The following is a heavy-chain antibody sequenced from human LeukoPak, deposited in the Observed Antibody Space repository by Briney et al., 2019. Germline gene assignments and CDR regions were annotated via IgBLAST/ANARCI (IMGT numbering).Heavy chain of an antibody. Sequence: SETLSLTCTVSGGSISSYCWSWIRQPAGKGLEWIGRIYTSGSTYYNPSLKSRVTMSVDTSKNQFSLKLSSVTAADTAVYYCARDPGLRFFNWFDPWGQGTLVTVSS. CDR2: IYTSGST. CDR3: ARDPGLRFFNWFDP. CDR1: GGSISSYC. J-gene: IGHJ5*02. D-gene: IGHD3-3*01. V-gene: IGHV4-4*07.